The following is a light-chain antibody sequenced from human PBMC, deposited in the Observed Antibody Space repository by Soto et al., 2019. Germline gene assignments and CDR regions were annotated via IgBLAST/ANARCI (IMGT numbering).Light chain of an antibody. J-gene: IGKJ2*01. Sequence: DIQMTQSPSTLSASVGDRVTITCRASQSISSWLAWYQQKPGKAPKLLIYDASSLESGVPSRFSGSGSGTEFTLTTSSLQPDDFATYYCQQYNSYLATFGQGTKLEIK. CDR1: QSISSW. CDR3: QQYNSYLAT. CDR2: DAS. V-gene: IGKV1-5*01.